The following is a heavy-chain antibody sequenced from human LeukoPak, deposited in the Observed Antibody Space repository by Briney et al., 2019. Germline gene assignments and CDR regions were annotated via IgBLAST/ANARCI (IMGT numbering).Heavy chain of an antibody. CDR3: ARNILFAFDI. CDR1: GFIFSNYA. Sequence: GGSLRLSCAASGFIFSNYAMTWVRQAPGKGLEWISGISGSGGTTKYADSVMGRFSISRDNSKNTLYVQMNSLRAEDTAVYYCARNILFAFDIWGQGTMVTVSS. V-gene: IGHV3-23*01. D-gene: IGHD2/OR15-2a*01. CDR2: ISGSGGTT. J-gene: IGHJ3*02.